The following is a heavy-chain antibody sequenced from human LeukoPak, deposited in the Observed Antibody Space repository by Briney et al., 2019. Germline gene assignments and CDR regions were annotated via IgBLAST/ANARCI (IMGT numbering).Heavy chain of an antibody. J-gene: IGHJ4*02. CDR1: GASVSSSR. D-gene: IGHD2/OR15-2a*01. CDR3: SAGYFEPFDN. Sequence: AETLSLTCVVSGASVSSSRLNWIRQLPGKGLEWVACLYDTGKADYNPALTGRGTTAFGAPGNQFSFLLRSVTAADTAVYYCSAGYFEPFDNWRQGTLVTVAS. V-gene: IGHV4-59*02. CDR2: LYDTGKA.